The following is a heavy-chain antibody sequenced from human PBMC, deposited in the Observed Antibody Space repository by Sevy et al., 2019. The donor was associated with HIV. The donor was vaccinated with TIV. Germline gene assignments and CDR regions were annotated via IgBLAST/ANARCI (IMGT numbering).Heavy chain of an antibody. CDR1: GYTLTELS. J-gene: IGHJ4*02. D-gene: IGHD3-22*01. CDR3: ATTKDYYDSSGYPFDY. Sequence: ASVKVSCKVSGYTLTELSVHWVRQAPGKGLEWMATFDPEDDEKIYAQKFQGRVTMTEDTPTDTAYMELSSLRSEDTAVYYCATTKDYYDSSGYPFDYWGQGTLVTVSS. CDR2: FDPEDDEK. V-gene: IGHV1-24*01.